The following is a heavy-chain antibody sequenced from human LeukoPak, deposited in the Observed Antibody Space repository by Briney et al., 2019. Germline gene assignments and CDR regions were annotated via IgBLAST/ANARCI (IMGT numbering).Heavy chain of an antibody. CDR1: GFTFSDYY. V-gene: IGHV3-11*04. J-gene: IGHJ6*03. CDR2: ISSSGSTI. CDR3: AKDEVVPGYYYTDV. Sequence: PGGSLRLSCAASGFTFSDYYMSWTRQAPGKGLEWVSYISSSGSTIYYADSVKGRFTISRDNAKNSLYLQMNSLRAEDTAVYYCAKDEVVPGYYYTDVWGRGTTVTISS. D-gene: IGHD2-2*01.